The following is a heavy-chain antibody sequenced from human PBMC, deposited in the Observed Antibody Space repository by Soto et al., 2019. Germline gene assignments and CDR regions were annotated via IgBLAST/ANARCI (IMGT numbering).Heavy chain of an antibody. J-gene: IGHJ6*02. D-gene: IGHD3-22*01. Sequence: SYSLSLACTVSVASIDSYYWNWVRQPPGKGLEWIGYIYYSGSTTYNPSLKTRVTISVDRSKNQFSLKLTSVTAADTAVYYCARDRTHFDSSAYYSGLDVWGQGTTVTVSS. V-gene: IGHV4-59*13. CDR2: IYYSGST. CDR3: ARDRTHFDSSAYYSGLDV. CDR1: VASIDSYY.